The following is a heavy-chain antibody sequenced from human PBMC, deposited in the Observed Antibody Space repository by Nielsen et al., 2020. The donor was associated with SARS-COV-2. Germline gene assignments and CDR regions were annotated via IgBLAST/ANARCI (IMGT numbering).Heavy chain of an antibody. Sequence: SVKVSCKVSGGTFSSYAISWVRQAPGQGLEWMGGIIPIFGTANYAQKFQGRVTITADESTSTAYMELSSLRSEDTAVYYCARRYSSGRGMYYFDYWGQGTLVTVSS. J-gene: IGHJ4*02. CDR1: GGTFSSYA. CDR3: ARRYSSGRGMYYFDY. CDR2: IIPIFGTA. V-gene: IGHV1-69*13. D-gene: IGHD6-19*01.